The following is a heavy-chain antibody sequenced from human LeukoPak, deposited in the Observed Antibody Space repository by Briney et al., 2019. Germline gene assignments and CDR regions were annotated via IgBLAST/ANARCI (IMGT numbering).Heavy chain of an antibody. J-gene: IGHJ4*02. V-gene: IGHV1-8*01. Sequence: GASVRVSCKASGYTFTSYDMNWVRQAPGKGLEWMGWMNPNSGNTGYAQKFQGRVTMTRNTSISTAYMELSSLRSEDTAVYYCARGRLGFYYWGQGTLVTVSS. CDR1: GYTFTSYD. D-gene: IGHD6-19*01. CDR2: MNPNSGNT. CDR3: ARGRLGFYY.